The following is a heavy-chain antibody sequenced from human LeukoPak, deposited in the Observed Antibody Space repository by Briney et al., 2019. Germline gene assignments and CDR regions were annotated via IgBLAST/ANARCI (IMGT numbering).Heavy chain of an antibody. V-gene: IGHV4-59*01. CDR3: ARAPAKGWYYFDY. D-gene: IGHD6-19*01. CDR1: GGSISSYY. Sequence: PSETLSLTCTVSGGSISSYYWSWIRQPPGKGLVGIGYIYYSGNTNYNPSLKSRVTISVDTSKNQFSLRLRSVTAADTAVYYCARAPAKGWYYFDYWGQGTLVTVSS. CDR2: IYYSGNT. J-gene: IGHJ4*02.